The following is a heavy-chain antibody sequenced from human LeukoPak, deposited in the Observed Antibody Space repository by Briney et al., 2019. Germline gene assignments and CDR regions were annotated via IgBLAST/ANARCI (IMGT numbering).Heavy chain of an antibody. J-gene: IGHJ5*01. D-gene: IGHD5-18*01. CDR1: GFTFSNHA. V-gene: IGHV3-23*01. CDR3: ARYIRGYTYPPDS. CDR2: IGGGGVSK. Sequence: GSLRLSCTASGFTFSNHAMSWVRQAPGEALEWVSAIGGGGVSKYYADSVKGRFTISRDKPKNTLYLQMNSLRAEDTAVYYCARYIRGYTYPPDSWGQGTPVTVSS.